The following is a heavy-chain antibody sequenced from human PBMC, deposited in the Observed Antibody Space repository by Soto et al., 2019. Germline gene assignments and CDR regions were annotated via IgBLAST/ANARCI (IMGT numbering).Heavy chain of an antibody. CDR1: GFTFSSYG. CDR3: ARDQGFSGNPFDY. CDR2: IWYDGSNK. D-gene: IGHD1-1*01. Sequence: QVQLVESGGGVVQPGRSLRLSCAASGFTFSSYGMHWVRQAPGKGLEWVAVIWYDGSNKYYADSVKGRFTISRDNSKNTLYLQMNSLRAEDTAVYYCARDQGFSGNPFDYWGQGTLVTVSS. J-gene: IGHJ4*02. V-gene: IGHV3-33*01.